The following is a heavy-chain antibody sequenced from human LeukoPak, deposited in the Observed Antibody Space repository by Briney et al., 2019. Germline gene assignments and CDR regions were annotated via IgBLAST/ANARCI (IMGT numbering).Heavy chain of an antibody. D-gene: IGHD3-22*01. J-gene: IGHJ4*02. CDR3: ARDSSGYYGLIDY. V-gene: IGHV3-48*03. CDR2: ISRGGSTK. CDR1: GFTVSSSY. Sequence: GGSLRLSCAASGFTVSSSYMNWVRQAPGKGLEWVSYISRGGSTKYYGDSVKGRFTISRDNAKNSLYLQMNSLRAEDTAVYYCARDSSGYYGLIDYWGQGTLVTVSS.